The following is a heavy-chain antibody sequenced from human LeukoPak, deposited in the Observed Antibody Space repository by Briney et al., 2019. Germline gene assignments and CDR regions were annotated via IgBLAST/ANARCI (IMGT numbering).Heavy chain of an antibody. CDR3: APGGRTGGVLLSGY. D-gene: IGHD2-8*02. CDR1: GFTFSSYA. CDR2: ISGSGGRT. V-gene: IGHV3-23*01. J-gene: IGHJ4*02. Sequence: PGGSLRLSCAASGFTFSSYAMSWVRQAPGKGLEWVSAISGSGGRTYYADSVKGRFTISRDNSKNTLYLQMNSLRAEDTAVYYCAPGGRTGGVLLSGYWGQGTLVTVSS.